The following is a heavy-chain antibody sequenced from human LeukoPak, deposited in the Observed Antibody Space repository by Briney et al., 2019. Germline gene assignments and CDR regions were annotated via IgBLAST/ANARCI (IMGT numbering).Heavy chain of an antibody. V-gene: IGHV3-64*01. CDR3: AKTPLGSRGWYSFDY. Sequence: GGSLRLSCAASGFTFSSYAMHWVRQAPGKGLENVSAISSNGGSTYYANSVKGRFTISRDNSKNTLYLQMNSLRAEDTAVYYCAKTPLGSRGWYSFDYWGQGTLVTVSS. CDR1: GFTFSSYA. J-gene: IGHJ4*02. D-gene: IGHD6-19*01. CDR2: ISSNGGST.